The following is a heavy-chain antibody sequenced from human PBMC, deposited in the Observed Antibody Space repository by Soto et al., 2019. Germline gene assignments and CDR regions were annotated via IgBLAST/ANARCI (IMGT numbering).Heavy chain of an antibody. CDR3: AREVNHGWYDT. V-gene: IGHV1-3*01. CDR2: INPDSGNT. Sequence: WASVKVSCKASGYTFTVYTIHWVRQAPGQRLEWMGWINPDSGNTKYPQKFQGRVTITRDTSASTAYMELSSLKSEDTAVYYCAREVNHGWYDTVGQGTLVTVSS. CDR1: GYTFTVYT. J-gene: IGHJ5*02.